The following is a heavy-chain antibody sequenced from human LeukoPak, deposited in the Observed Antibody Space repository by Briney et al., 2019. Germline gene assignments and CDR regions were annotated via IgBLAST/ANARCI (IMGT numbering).Heavy chain of an antibody. CDR3: ARGVVPATSHIPLMEY. D-gene: IGHD2-2*01. V-gene: IGHV4-59*01. CDR1: GFTFSSYA. Sequence: GSLRLSCAASGFTFSSYAMSWVRQAPGKGLEWIGYIHYSGIPNYNPSLGSRVTISVDSSKTRFALKLTSVTAADTAMYYCARGVVPATSHIPLMEYWGQGLVVTVSS. J-gene: IGHJ4*02. CDR2: IHYSGIP.